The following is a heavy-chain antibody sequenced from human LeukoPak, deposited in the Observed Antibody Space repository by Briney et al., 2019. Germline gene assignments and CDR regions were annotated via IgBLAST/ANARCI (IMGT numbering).Heavy chain of an antibody. J-gene: IGHJ5*02. CDR3: ARGRYCSDGNCYHNWFDP. V-gene: IGHV1-2*02. D-gene: IGHD2-15*01. Sequence: ASVKVSCKASGYTFTGYYMHWVRQAPGQGPEWMGWINPNSGGTDYAQKLQGRVTMTRDTSINTAYMELSSLRSDDTAVYYCARGRYCSDGNCYHNWFDPWGQGTLVTVSS. CDR2: INPNSGGT. CDR1: GYTFTGYY.